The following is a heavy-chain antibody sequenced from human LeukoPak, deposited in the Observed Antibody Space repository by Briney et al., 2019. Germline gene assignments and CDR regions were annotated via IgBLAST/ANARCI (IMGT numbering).Heavy chain of an antibody. Sequence: PGGSLRLSCAASGFTFSSFEMNWVRQAPGKGLEWVSYISSSGRTIYYTDSVKGRFTISRDNARNSPCLQMSSLRAEDTAVYYCARGSSRDGYNCWGQGTLVTVSS. D-gene: IGHD5-24*01. CDR3: ARGSSRDGYNC. CDR1: GFTFSSFE. CDR2: ISSSGRTI. J-gene: IGHJ4*02. V-gene: IGHV3-48*03.